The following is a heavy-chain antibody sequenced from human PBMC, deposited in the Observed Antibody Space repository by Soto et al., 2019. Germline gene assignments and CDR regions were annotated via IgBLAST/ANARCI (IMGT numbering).Heavy chain of an antibody. CDR1: GGSISSYY. CDR2: IYYSGST. Sequence: SETLSLTCTVSGGSISSYYWSWIRQPPGKGLEWIGYIYYSGSTNYNPSLKSRVTISVDTSKNQFSLKLSSVTAADTAVYYCAGSSTSLGQNDWFDPWGQGTLVTVSS. D-gene: IGHD2-2*01. J-gene: IGHJ5*02. CDR3: AGSSTSLGQNDWFDP. V-gene: IGHV4-59*01.